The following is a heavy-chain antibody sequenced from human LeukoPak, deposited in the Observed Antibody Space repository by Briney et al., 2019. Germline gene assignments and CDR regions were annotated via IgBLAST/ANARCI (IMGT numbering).Heavy chain of an antibody. J-gene: IGHJ4*02. CDR2: ISGSGGST. D-gene: IGHD1-26*01. CDR1: GFTFSSYA. CDR3: AKHGGYWLGVVDFDY. V-gene: IGHV3-23*01. Sequence: GGSLRLSCAASGFTFSSYAMSWVRQAPGKGLDWVSTISGSGGSTYYADSVKGRFTISRDNSKNTLYLQMNSLRAEDTAVYYCAKHGGYWLGVVDFDYWGQGTLVTVSS.